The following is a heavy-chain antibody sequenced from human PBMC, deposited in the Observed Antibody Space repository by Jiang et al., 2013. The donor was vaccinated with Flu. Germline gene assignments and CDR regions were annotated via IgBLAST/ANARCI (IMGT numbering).Heavy chain of an antibody. CDR1: GGSISSSNW. Sequence: GPGLVKPSGTLSLTCAVSGGSISSSNWWSWVRQPPGKGLEWIGEIYHSGSTNYNPSLKSRVTISVDKSKNQFSLKLSSVTAADTAVYYCARDYYDSSGYPGDAFDIWGQGTMVTVSS. CDR2: IYHSGST. V-gene: IGHV4-4*02. D-gene: IGHD3-22*01. CDR3: ARDYYDSSGYPGDAFDI. J-gene: IGHJ3*02.